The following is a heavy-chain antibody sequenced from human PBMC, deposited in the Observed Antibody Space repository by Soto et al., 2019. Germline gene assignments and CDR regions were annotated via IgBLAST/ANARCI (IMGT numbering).Heavy chain of an antibody. CDR3: ARDHGGYGTFDY. CDR1: GYTFSSSA. V-gene: IGHV1-18*04. D-gene: IGHD5-12*01. Sequence: GPEVKKPEASVKVSCKASGYTFSSSAISWVRQAPGQGPEWMGGISSSGGTNHAQNFQGRVTLTVDSSTTTAYMEVRSLSSADTAIYYCARDHGGYGTFDYWGQGTLVTVSS. CDR2: ISSSGGT. J-gene: IGHJ4*02.